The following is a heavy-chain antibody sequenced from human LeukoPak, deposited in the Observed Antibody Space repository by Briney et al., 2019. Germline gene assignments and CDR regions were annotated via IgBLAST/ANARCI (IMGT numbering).Heavy chain of an antibody. J-gene: IGHJ4*02. CDR1: GFTFNNYA. Sequence: PGGSLRLSCAASGFTFNNYAMSWVRQAPGKGLEWVSSISGSGDSTYYADSVKGRFTISRDNSKNTLCLQMNSLRAEDTAVCYCAKDSRTIAVAGPDYWGQGTLVTVSS. CDR3: AKDSRTIAVAGPDY. V-gene: IGHV3-23*01. D-gene: IGHD6-19*01. CDR2: ISGSGDST.